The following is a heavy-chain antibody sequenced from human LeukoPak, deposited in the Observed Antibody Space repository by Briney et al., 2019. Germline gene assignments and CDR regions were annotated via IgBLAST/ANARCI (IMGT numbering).Heavy chain of an antibody. CDR1: GGSISSYY. CDR2: IYYSGST. D-gene: IGHD3-3*01. CDR3: ARQTASYDFWSGYGLMDV. V-gene: IGHV4-59*08. Sequence: SETLSLTCTVSGGSISSYYWSWIRQPPGKGLEWIGYIYYSGSTNYNPSLKSRVTISVDTSKNQFSLKLSSVTAADTAVYYCARQTASYDFWSGYGLMDVWGKGTTVTVSS. J-gene: IGHJ6*03.